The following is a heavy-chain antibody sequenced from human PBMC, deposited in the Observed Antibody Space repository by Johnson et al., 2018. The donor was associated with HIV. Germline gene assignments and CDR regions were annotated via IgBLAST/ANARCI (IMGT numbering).Heavy chain of an antibody. CDR2: ISYDGSNK. D-gene: IGHD1-7*01. V-gene: IGHV3-30*04. CDR1: GFTFSSYA. J-gene: IGHJ3*02. Sequence: QLVESGGGVVQPGRSLRLSCAASGFTFSSYAMHWVRQAPGKGLEWVAVISYDGSNKYYADSVKGRFTISRDNSKNTLYLQMNSLRAEDTAVYYCAIEDQNWNYDHAFDIWGQGTMVTVSS. CDR3: AIEDQNWNYDHAFDI.